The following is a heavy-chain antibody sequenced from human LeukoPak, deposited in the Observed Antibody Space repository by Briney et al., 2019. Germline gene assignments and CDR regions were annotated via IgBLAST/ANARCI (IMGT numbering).Heavy chain of an antibody. CDR3: ARDPYSGEYGPHYYYYMDV. J-gene: IGHJ6*03. Sequence: GGSLRLSCAASGFTFDDYGMSWVRQVPGKGLEWVAGINWNGGSKGYPDSVKGRFTISRDNAENSLYLQMNSLRDEDTAVYYCARDPYSGEYGPHYYYYMDVWGKGTTVTVSS. V-gene: IGHV3-20*04. CDR2: INWNGGSK. D-gene: IGHD5-12*01. CDR1: GFTFDDYG.